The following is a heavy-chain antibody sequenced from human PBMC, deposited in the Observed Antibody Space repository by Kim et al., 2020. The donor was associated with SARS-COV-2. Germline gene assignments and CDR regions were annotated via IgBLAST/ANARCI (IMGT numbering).Heavy chain of an antibody. J-gene: IGHJ4*02. D-gene: IGHD6-13*01. V-gene: IGHV3-11*01. CDR3: ARDMGAAQQLVDSPAFDY. Sequence: KGRFTISRDNAKNSLYLQMNSLRAEDTAVYYCARDMGAAQQLVDSPAFDYWGQGTLVTVSS.